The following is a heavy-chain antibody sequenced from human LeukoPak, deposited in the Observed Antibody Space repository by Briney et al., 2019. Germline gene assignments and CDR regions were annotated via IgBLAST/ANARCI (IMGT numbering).Heavy chain of an antibody. CDR2: LHSSGST. V-gene: IGHV4-59*02. J-gene: IGHJ4*02. D-gene: IGHD1-26*01. CDR1: GASVTTYY. CDR3: ARDIRTVGATLYFDY. Sequence: SETLSLTCTVSGASVTTYYWSWIRQSPGKELEWIANLHSSGSTFYNPSLKSRVTISIDTSKNQFSLKLTSVTTADTAVYYCARDIRTVGATLYFDYWGQGTLLTVS.